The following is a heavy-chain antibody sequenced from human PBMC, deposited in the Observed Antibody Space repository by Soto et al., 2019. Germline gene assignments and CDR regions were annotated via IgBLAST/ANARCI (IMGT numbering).Heavy chain of an antibody. Sequence: VQLVQSGTEVKKPGASVKVSCRASGYTFSSHGVNWVRRAPGQGLEWMGWISGYNGNTNYAQNLQGRVTMTTDTSTNTAYMELRGLRSDDTAVYYCASWAGQVRDWGGPFDYWGQGTLVTVSS. CDR3: ASWAGQVRDWGGPFDY. CDR1: GYTFSSHG. D-gene: IGHD2-21*02. CDR2: ISGYNGNT. J-gene: IGHJ4*02. V-gene: IGHV1-18*04.